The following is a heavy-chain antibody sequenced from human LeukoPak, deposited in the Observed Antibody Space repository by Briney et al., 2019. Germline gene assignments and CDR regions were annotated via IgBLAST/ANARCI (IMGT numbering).Heavy chain of an antibody. D-gene: IGHD5-24*01. Sequence: GGSLRLSCVASGFPLSSYWMTWVRQAPGKGLEWVANIKQDGSKKSYVDSVKGRFTISRDNAKNALYLQMNSLRAEDTAIYYCTRVGYIDEGIDYWGQGTLVTVSS. CDR2: IKQDGSKK. CDR1: GFPLSSYW. V-gene: IGHV3-7*04. J-gene: IGHJ4*02. CDR3: TRVGYIDEGIDY.